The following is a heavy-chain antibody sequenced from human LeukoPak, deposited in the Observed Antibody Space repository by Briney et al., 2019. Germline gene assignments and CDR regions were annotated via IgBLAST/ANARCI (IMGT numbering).Heavy chain of an antibody. CDR3: ARAVPQGYYYMDV. V-gene: IGHV3-48*01. CDR2: ISSSSSTI. D-gene: IGHD2-2*01. Sequence: GGSLRLSCAASGFTFSSYSMNWVRQAPGKGLEWVSYISSSSSTIYYADSVKGRFTISRDNAKNSLYLQMNSLRAEDTAVYYCARAVPQGYYYMDVWGKGTTVTVSS. CDR1: GFTFSSYS. J-gene: IGHJ6*03.